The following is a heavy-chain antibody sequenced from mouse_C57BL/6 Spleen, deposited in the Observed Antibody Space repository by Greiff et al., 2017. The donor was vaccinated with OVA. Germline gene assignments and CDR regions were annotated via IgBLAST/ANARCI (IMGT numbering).Heavy chain of an antibody. CDR2: IDPSDSYT. CDR1: GYTFTSYW. CDR3: ARSVATDAMDY. J-gene: IGHJ4*01. D-gene: IGHD1-1*02. Sequence: VQLQQPGAELVMPGASVKLSCKASGYTFTSYWMHWVKQRPGQGLEWIGEIDPSDSYTNYNQKFKGKSTLTVDKSSSTAYMQLSSLTSEDSAVYYCARSVATDAMDYWGQGTSVTVSS. V-gene: IGHV1-69*01.